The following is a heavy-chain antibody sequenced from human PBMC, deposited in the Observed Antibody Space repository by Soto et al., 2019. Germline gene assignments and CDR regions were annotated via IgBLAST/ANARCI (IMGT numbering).Heavy chain of an antibody. CDR2: IWYDGSNK. J-gene: IGHJ4*02. V-gene: IGHV3-33*07. Sequence: GGSLRLSCAASGFTFTRYSMNWVRQAPGKGLEWVAVIWYDGSNKYYADSVEGRFTISRDNSKNTLYLQMNSLRAEDTAVYYCVRDLGGLRYFDYWGQGTPVTVSS. D-gene: IGHD3-16*01. CDR1: GFTFTRYS. CDR3: VRDLGGLRYFDY.